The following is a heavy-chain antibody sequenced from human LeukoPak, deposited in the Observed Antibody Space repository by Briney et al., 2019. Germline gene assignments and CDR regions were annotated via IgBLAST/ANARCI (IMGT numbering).Heavy chain of an antibody. Sequence: GGSLRLSCVASGLTFSNFWMTWVRQAPGEGLEWVASINQDGSEKYYVDSVKGRFIISRDNAKSSLYLQMDSLRAEDTAVYHCARGHLWLQNWGQGTLVTVSS. D-gene: IGHD3-3*02. CDR1: GLTFSNFW. V-gene: IGHV3-7*03. CDR2: INQDGSEK. CDR3: ARGHLWLQN. J-gene: IGHJ4*02.